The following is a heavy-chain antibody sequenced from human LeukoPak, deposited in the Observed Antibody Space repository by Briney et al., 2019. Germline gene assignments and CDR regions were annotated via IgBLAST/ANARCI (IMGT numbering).Heavy chain of an antibody. V-gene: IGHV5-51*01. CDR1: GYRFTNYW. CDR3: AIPFETGGFDY. CDR2: IYPGDSDT. D-gene: IGHD1-26*01. J-gene: IGHJ4*02. Sequence: GESLKISCKGSGYRFTNYWIGWVRPMPGKGLELMGIIYPGDSDTRYSPSFQGQVTISADKSIITAYLQWSSLKASDTAMYYCAIPFETGGFDYWGQGTLVTVSS.